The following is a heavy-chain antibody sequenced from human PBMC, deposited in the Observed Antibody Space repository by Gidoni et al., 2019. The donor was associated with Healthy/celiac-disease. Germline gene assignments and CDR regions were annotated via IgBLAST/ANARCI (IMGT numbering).Heavy chain of an antibody. CDR2: ITPNFGTA. CDR3: ARGYSRGRGWFDP. J-gene: IGHJ5*02. D-gene: IGHD5-12*01. CDR1: GASFSSYA. V-gene: IGHV1-69*14. Sequence: QVQLVQSGAELKQPGSAVKVSCKAPGASFSSYALSWVRQAPGQGLECMGGITPNFGTANYAQKFQGRVTITADKSTSTAYMELSSVRSEDTAVYYCARGYSRGRGWFDPWGQGTLVTVSS.